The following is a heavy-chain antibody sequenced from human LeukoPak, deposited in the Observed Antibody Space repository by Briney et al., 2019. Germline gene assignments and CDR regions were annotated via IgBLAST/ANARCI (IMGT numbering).Heavy chain of an antibody. D-gene: IGHD1-26*01. V-gene: IGHV3-30*18. CDR1: GFTFSSYG. J-gene: IGHJ1*01. CDR2: ISYDGSNK. CDR3: AKDRIVGAAGGLEYFQH. Sequence: GRSLRLSCAASGFTFSSYGMHWVRQAPGKGLEWVAVISYDGSNKYYADSVKGRFTISRDNSKNTLYLQMNSLRAEDTAVYYCAKDRIVGAAGGLEYFQHWGQGTLVTVSS.